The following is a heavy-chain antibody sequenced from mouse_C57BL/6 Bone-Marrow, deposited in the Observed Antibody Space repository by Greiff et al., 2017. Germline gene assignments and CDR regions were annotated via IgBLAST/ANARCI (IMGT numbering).Heavy chain of an antibody. V-gene: IGHV1-64*01. Sequence: QVQLQQPGAELVKPGASVKLSCKASGSTFPNYWMHWVQPRPGPGLEWIGMMHPNGGSPDYNEKFKSEATLSVDKSSRTASMELSSLTSADSAVYYGARSYDYDDDTKDDWGQGNSVT. J-gene: IGHJ4*01. D-gene: IGHD2-4*01. CDR2: MHPNGGSP. CDR3: ARSYDYDDDTKDD. CDR1: GSTFPNYW.